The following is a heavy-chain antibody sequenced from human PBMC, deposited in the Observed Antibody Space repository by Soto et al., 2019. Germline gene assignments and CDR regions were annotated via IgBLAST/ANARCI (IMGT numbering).Heavy chain of an antibody. Sequence: PGGSLRLSCAASGFTIGDYWMSWVRQAPGKGLEWVANIKQDGSEKYYVDSVKGRFTISRDSAKNSLYLQMNSLRGEDTAEYYCARTIVVVVPDNFDHWGRGTLVTVSS. CDR3: ARTIVVVVPDNFDH. V-gene: IGHV3-7*01. CDR2: IKQDGSEK. D-gene: IGHD3-22*01. CDR1: GFTIGDYW. J-gene: IGHJ4*02.